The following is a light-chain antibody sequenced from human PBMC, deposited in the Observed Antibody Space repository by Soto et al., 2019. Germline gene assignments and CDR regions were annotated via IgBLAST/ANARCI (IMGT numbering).Light chain of an antibody. CDR2: SND. CDR3: AAWDDSLSGGV. J-gene: IGLJ1*01. CDR1: SFNIGFNY. V-gene: IGLV1-47*02. Sequence: QSELTQPPSASGTPGQTVTISCSGSSFNIGFNYVYWYQQLPGMAPKLLIHSNDERPSGVPDRFSGSKSGTSASLAISGLRSEDEAEYYCAAWDDSLSGGVFGTGTKLTVL.